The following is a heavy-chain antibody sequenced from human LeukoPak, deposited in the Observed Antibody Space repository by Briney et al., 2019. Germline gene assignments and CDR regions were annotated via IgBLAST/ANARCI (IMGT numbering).Heavy chain of an antibody. CDR3: ARDYLVVPAAMWWFDP. CDR2: ISSSSNYI. V-gene: IGHV3-21*01. CDR1: GFTFDSSS. D-gene: IGHD2-2*01. Sequence: GGSLRLSCAASGFTFDSSSMNWVRQAPGKGLEWVSSISSSSNYIYYADSVKGRFTISRDNAKNSLYLQMNSLRAEDTAVYYCARDYLVVPAAMWWFDPWGQGTLVTVSS. J-gene: IGHJ5*02.